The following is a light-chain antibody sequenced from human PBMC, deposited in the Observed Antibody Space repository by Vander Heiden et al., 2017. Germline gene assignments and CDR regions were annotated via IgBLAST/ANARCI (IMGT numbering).Light chain of an antibody. J-gene: IGKJ4*01. CDR1: QTISNY. Sequence: DIQMTQSPSSLSASVGDRVTITCRGSQTISNYLNWYQQKPGKGPRLLIYATSSLLSGVPSRFSSSGSGTDFTLTISSLQPEDFATYYCQQTYSIPLTFGGGTKVEIK. V-gene: IGKV1-39*01. CDR2: ATS. CDR3: QQTYSIPLT.